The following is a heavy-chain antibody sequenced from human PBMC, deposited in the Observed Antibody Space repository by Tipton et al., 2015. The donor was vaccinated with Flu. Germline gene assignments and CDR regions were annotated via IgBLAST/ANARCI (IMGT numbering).Heavy chain of an antibody. CDR1: GYSISSGYY. V-gene: IGHV4-38-2*02. J-gene: IGHJ4*02. D-gene: IGHD6-6*01. CDR2: IYHSGST. Sequence: GLVKPSETLSLTCTVSGYSISSGYYWGWIRQPPGKGLEWIGSIYHSGSTYYNPSLKSRVTISVDTSKNQFSLKLSSVTAADTAVYYCARDKYSSSGTDYWGQGTLVTVSS. CDR3: ARDKYSSSGTDY.